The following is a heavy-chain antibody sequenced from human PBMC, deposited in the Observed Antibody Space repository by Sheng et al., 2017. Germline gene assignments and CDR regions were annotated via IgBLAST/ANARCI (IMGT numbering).Heavy chain of an antibody. V-gene: IGHV4-38-2*01. CDR2: IYHSGST. J-gene: IGHJ4*02. CDR1: GSSISSGYY. CDR3: ARNSPFPPSLTASPYYFDY. D-gene: IGHD7-27*01. Sequence: QVQLQESGPGLVKPPETLSLTCAVSGSSISSGYYWGWIRQPPGKGLEWIGSIYHSGSTYYNPSLKSRVTISVDTSKNQFSLKLNSVTAADTAVYYCARNSPFPPSLTASPYYFDYWGQGTLVTVSS.